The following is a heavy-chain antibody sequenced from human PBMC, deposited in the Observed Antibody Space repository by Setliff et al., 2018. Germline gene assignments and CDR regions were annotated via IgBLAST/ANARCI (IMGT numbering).Heavy chain of an antibody. D-gene: IGHD1-26*01. CDR3: ARSPPNRGVGQGHYMDV. Sequence: ASVKVSCKASGYTSTSFGISWVRRAPGQGLEWIGWISPNNGGIKYAQKLQDRVTMTIDTSTRTAYVEVRSLRSDDTAVYYCARSPPNRGVGQGHYMDVWGKGTTVTVSS. J-gene: IGHJ6*03. V-gene: IGHV1-18*01. CDR2: ISPNNGGI. CDR1: GYTSTSFG.